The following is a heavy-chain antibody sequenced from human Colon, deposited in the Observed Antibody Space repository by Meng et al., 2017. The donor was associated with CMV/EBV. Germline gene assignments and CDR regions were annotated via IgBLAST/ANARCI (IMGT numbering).Heavy chain of an antibody. D-gene: IGHD1-20*01. Sequence: ASVKVSCKTSGYTFSHYGITWVRQAPGQGLEWVGWITTYNGNTNYEQKFQGRVTMTTDTSTSTVYMELRNLRSDDSAVYYCARVYNYNNLFFYDMDVWGQGTTVTVSS. J-gene: IGHJ6*02. CDR2: ITTYNGNT. CDR1: GYTFSHYG. V-gene: IGHV1-18*01. CDR3: ARVYNYNNLFFYDMDV.